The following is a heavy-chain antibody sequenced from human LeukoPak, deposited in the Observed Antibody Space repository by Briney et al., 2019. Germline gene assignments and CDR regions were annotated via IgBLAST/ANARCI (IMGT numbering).Heavy chain of an antibody. CDR1: GYTFTAYF. D-gene: IGHD6-19*01. CDR3: TRHRRSDEGVNCFEP. J-gene: IGHJ5*02. CDR2: INPNSGDT. V-gene: IGHV1-2*02. Sequence: ASVTVSFQASGYTFTAYFIHWVRQAPGQGLEWMGWINPNSGDTNYPQKFQGRVTMTRDTSITTAYMELSGLRSDDTALYYCTRHRRSDEGVNCFEPWGQGTLVTVSS.